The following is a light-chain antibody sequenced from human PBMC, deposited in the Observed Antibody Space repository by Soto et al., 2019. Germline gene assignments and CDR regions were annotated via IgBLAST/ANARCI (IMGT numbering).Light chain of an antibody. J-gene: IGKJ5*01. Sequence: EEMMTQSPGAVSVSPGERATLSFMASQSVTSNVAWYQQRPGQAPRLLIYGISKRATDTPDRFSGSGSGTEFTLTIINFQAEDFATYYCQQHGQWPITFGQGTRLEIK. CDR1: QSVTSN. CDR3: QQHGQWPIT. V-gene: IGKV3D-15*01. CDR2: GIS.